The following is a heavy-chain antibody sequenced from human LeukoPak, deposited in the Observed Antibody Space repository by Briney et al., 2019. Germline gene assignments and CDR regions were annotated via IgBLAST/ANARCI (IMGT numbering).Heavy chain of an antibody. J-gene: IGHJ4*02. Sequence: SETLSLTCTVSGGSISSSSYYWGWIRQPPGKGLEWIGSIYYSGSTYYNPSLKSRVTISVDTSKNQFSLKLSPVTAADTAVYYCARASVWFGELPFDYWGQGTLVTVSS. CDR2: IYYSGST. V-gene: IGHV4-39*07. D-gene: IGHD3-10*01. CDR1: GGSISSSSYY. CDR3: ARASVWFGELPFDY.